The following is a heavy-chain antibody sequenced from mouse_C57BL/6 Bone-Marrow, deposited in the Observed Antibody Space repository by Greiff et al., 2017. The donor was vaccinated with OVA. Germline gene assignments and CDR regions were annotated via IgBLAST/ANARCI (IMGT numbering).Heavy chain of an antibody. CDR3: TGPYYYGSSYVGSAY. D-gene: IGHD1-1*01. J-gene: IGHJ3*01. V-gene: IGHV6-3*01. CDR1: GFTFSNYW. CDR2: IRLKSDNYAT. Sequence: EVQLVESGGGLVQPGGSMKLSCVASGFTFSNYWMNWVRQSPEKGLEWVAQIRLKSDNYATHYAASVKGRFTISRDDSKSGVYLQMNNLRAEDTGIYYCTGPYYYGSSYVGSAYWGQGTLVTVSA.